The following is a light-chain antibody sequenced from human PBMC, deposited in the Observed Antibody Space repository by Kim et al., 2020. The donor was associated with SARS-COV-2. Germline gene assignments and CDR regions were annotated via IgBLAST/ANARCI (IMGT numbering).Light chain of an antibody. J-gene: IGLJ1*01. V-gene: IGLV3-19*01. CDR2: GKN. Sequence: SSELTQDPAVSVALGQTVRITCQGDSLRNYYASWYQQKPGQAPVLVIYGKNNRPSGIPDRFSASSSGDTTSLTINGAQAEDEADYYCNSRDGSGGQPFGA. CDR1: SLRNYY. CDR3: NSRDGSGGQP.